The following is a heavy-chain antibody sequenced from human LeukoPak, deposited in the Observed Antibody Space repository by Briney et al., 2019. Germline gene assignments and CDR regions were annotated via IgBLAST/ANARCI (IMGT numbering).Heavy chain of an antibody. V-gene: IGHV4-59*08. J-gene: IGHJ4*02. CDR3: ARDGGYALDY. Sequence: PSETLSLTCTVSGSSISSYYWSWIRQPPGKGLEWIGYIFNSGMTTNYSPSLKSRVTISVDMSKNQFSLKLSSVTAADTAVYYCARDGGYALDYWGQGTLVTVSS. CDR1: GSSISSYY. CDR2: IFNSGMTT. D-gene: IGHD5-12*01.